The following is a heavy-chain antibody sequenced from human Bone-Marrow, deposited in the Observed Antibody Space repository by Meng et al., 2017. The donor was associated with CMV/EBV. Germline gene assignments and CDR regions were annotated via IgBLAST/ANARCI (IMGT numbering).Heavy chain of an antibody. CDR3: ARLVCLLVPSARGDFDY. V-gene: IGHV4-30-4*01. CDR1: SISRGDDY. Sequence: SISRGDDYWSWTRQAPGKGLEWIGCISHSGTTYYNPSLKSRLSISIDTSKNQFSLNLRSVTAADTATYYCARLVCLLVPSARGDFDYWGQGALVTVSS. D-gene: IGHD3-16*01. J-gene: IGHJ4*02. CDR2: ISHSGTT.